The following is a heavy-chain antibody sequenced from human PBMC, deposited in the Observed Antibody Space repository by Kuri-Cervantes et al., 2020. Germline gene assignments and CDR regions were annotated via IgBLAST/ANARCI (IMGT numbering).Heavy chain of an antibody. D-gene: IGHD3-16*01. CDR2: ISSSSSYI. CDR3: ARDMSPWHVYYYYMDV. V-gene: IGHV3-21*01. CDR1: GFTFSSYS. Sequence: GGSLRLSCAASGFTFSSYSMNWVRQAPGKGLEWVSSISSSSSYIYYADSVKGRFIISRDNAKNSLYLQMNSLRAEDTAVYYCARDMSPWHVYYYYMDVWGKGTTVTVSS. J-gene: IGHJ6*03.